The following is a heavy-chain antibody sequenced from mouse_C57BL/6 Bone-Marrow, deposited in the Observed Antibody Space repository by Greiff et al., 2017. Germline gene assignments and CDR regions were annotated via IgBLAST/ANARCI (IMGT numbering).Heavy chain of an antibody. Sequence: EVQLQQSGAELVKPGASVKLSCTASGFNIKDYYMHWVKQRTEQGLEWIGRIDPEDGETKYAPNFQGKATITADTSSNTAYLQLSSLTSEDTAVYYCVLIYYDYDAVGDYWGQGTTLTVSS. CDR2: IDPEDGET. CDR1: GFNIKDYY. CDR3: VLIYYDYDAVGDY. V-gene: IGHV14-2*01. J-gene: IGHJ2*01. D-gene: IGHD2-4*01.